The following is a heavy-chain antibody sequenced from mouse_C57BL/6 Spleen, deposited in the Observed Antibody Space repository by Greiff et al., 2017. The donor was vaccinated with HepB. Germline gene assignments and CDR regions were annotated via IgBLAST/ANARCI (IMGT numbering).Heavy chain of an antibody. D-gene: IGHD1-1*01. V-gene: IGHV7-3*01. J-gene: IGHJ2*01. CDR1: GFTFTDYY. CDR3: ASNYYGSSFLYYFDY. CDR2: IRNKANGYTT. Sequence: EVKLMESGGGLVQPGGSLSLSCAASGFTFTDYYMSWVRQPPGKALEWLGFIRNKANGYTTEYSASVKGRFTISRDNSQSILYLQMNALRAEDSATYYCASNYYGSSFLYYFDYWGQGTTLTVSS.